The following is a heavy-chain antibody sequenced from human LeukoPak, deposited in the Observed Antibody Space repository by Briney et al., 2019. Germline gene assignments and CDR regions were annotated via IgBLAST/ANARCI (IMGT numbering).Heavy chain of an antibody. CDR1: GFTFSSYG. V-gene: IGHV3-30*02. CDR2: IRYDGSNK. J-gene: IGHJ6*03. CDR3: ARGCVISSWSLDHYYYMDV. Sequence: GGSLRLSCAASGFTFSSYGIHWVRQAPGKGLEWVAFIRYDGSNKYYADSVKGRFTISRDNAKNSLYLQMNSLRAEDTAVYYCARGCVISSWSLDHYYYMDVWGKGTTVTVSS. D-gene: IGHD6-13*01.